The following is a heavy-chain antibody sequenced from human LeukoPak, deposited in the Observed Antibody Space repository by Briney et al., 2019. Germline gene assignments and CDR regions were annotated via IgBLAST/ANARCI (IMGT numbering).Heavy chain of an antibody. V-gene: IGHV5-10-1*01. Sequence: GGPLKTSLKGSGYRFTTYWITWVRQLPGKGLGWLGRIDPSDSYTKNSPSFQGHVSISADKSISTAYLQWSSLKAPDTAMYYCGRLDMTRGVVIDYWGEGTLVSVSS. CDR3: GRLDMTRGVVIDY. J-gene: IGHJ4*02. CDR2: IDPSDSYT. CDR1: GYRFTTYW. D-gene: IGHD3-10*01.